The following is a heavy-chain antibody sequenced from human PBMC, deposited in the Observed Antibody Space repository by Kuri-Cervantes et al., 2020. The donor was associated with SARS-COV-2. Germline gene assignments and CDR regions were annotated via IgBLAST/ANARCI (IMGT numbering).Heavy chain of an antibody. Sequence: GSLRLSCTVSGGSISSYYWSWIRQPPGKGLGWIGYIYYSGSTNYNPSLKSRVTISVDTSKNQFSLKLSSVTAADTAVYYCARDLGQKRWLQYWYFDLWGRGTLVTVSS. CDR1: GGSISSYY. CDR2: IYYSGST. CDR3: ARDLGQKRWLQYWYFDL. V-gene: IGHV4-59*01. J-gene: IGHJ2*01. D-gene: IGHD5-24*01.